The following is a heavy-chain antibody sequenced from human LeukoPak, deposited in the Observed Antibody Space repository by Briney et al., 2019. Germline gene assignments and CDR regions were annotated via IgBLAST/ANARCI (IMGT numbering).Heavy chain of an antibody. CDR2: ISGSGGST. Sequence: GGSLRLSCAASGFTFSSYAMSWVRQAPGKGLEWVSAISGSGGSTYYADSVKGRFTISRDNSKNTLYLQMNSLRAEDTAVYYCAKDAQGSGWYPYYFDYWGQGTLVTVSS. CDR1: GFTFSSYA. J-gene: IGHJ4*02. V-gene: IGHV3-23*01. D-gene: IGHD6-19*01. CDR3: AKDAQGSGWYPYYFDY.